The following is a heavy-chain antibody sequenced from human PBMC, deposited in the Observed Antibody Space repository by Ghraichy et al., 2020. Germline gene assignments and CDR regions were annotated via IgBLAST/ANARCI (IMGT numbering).Heavy chain of an antibody. Sequence: GALNISCAASGFTFSAYWMGWVRQAPGRGLEWVAIINQDGSSKYFVDSVKGRFTISRDNTKNSLYLQMNSLRAEDTALYYCAIATRSVSPTCYWGQGTLVTVSS. V-gene: IGHV3-7*01. CDR1: GFTFSAYW. J-gene: IGHJ4*02. CDR3: AIATRSVSPTCY. CDR2: INQDGSSK. D-gene: IGHD1-14*01.